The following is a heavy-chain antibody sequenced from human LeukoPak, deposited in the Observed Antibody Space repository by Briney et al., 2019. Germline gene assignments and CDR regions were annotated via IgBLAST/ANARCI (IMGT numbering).Heavy chain of an antibody. D-gene: IGHD2-2*01. V-gene: IGHV3-49*04. J-gene: IGHJ6*02. CDR1: GFTFGDYA. CDR2: IRSKAYGGTT. Sequence: GGSLRLSCTAYGFTFGDYAMSWVRQAPGKGLEWVGFIRSKAYGGTTEYAASVKGRFTISRDDSKRIAYLQMNSLKTEDTAVYYCTRDPHVVVPAAYPYYYGMDVWGQGTTVTVSS. CDR3: TRDPHVVVPAAYPYYYGMDV.